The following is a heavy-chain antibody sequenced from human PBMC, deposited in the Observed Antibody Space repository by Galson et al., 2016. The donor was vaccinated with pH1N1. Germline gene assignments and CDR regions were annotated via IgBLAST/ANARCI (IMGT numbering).Heavy chain of an antibody. CDR2: APFDGREE. CDR1: GFTFSDNI. Sequence: SLRLSCAASGFTFSDNIMHWVRQAPGKALDWVAFAPFDGREEIYADSVKGRFTISRDDSTNTLYLQMSSLRAEDTAVYYCVSENSYETANENNYGTAFDIWGQG. J-gene: IGHJ3*02. D-gene: IGHD2-21*02. CDR3: VSENSYETANENNYGTAFDI. V-gene: IGHV3-30*04.